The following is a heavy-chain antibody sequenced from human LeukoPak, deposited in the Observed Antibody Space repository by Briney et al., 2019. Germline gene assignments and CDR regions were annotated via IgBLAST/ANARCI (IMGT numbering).Heavy chain of an antibody. D-gene: IGHD3-9*01. J-gene: IGHJ6*02. Sequence: PSETLSLTCAVYGGSFSGYYWSWIRQPPGKGLEWLGEINHSGSTNYNPSLKSRVTISVDTSKNQFSLRLSSVTAADTAVYYCARGGSVLRYFDWPYYYYGMDVWGQGTTVTVSS. CDR1: GGSFSGYY. CDR3: ARGGSVLRYFDWPYYYYGMDV. CDR2: INHSGST. V-gene: IGHV4-34*01.